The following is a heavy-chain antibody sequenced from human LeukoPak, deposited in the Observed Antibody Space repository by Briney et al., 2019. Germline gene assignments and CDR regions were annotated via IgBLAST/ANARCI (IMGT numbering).Heavy chain of an antibody. CDR1: GFTFSNTW. J-gene: IGHJ3*02. CDR3: TTDYNRSSFDDAFDI. D-gene: IGHD6-6*01. CDR2: IKSKTDGGTT. Sequence: GGSLRLSCAASGFTFSNTWMSWVRQAPGKGLEWVGRIKSKTDGGTTDYAAPVKGRFTISRDDSKNTLYLQMNSLKTEDTAVYYCTTDYNRSSFDDAFDIWGQGTMVTVSS. V-gene: IGHV3-15*01.